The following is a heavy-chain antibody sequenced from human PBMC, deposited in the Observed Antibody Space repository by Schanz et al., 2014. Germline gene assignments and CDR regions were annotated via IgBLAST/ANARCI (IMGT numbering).Heavy chain of an antibody. V-gene: IGHV3-48*01. Sequence: VHLVESGGGLVQPGGSLRLSCAASGITFSSHSFNWVRQAPGKGLEWISYITYNGGTIYYADSVKGRFTISRDNAKNSLYLEMNSLRAEDTALYYCARDRRNADLDYWGQGTLVNVSS. CDR2: ITYNGGTI. J-gene: IGHJ4*02. CDR3: ARDRRNADLDY. D-gene: IGHD1-1*01. CDR1: GITFSSHS.